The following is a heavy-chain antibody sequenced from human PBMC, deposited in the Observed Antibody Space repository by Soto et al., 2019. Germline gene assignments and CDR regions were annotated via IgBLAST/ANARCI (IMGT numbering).Heavy chain of an antibody. J-gene: IGHJ4*02. Sequence: EVQLVESGGGLVQPGGSLRLSCAASGFTFGNDWMHWVRQAPGNGLVWVARINSDGSSTSYADSVKGRFTISRDNAKNTLYLQMNSLRAEDTAMYYCTKVISTVGGDFDSWGQGTLVTVSS. CDR2: INSDGSST. D-gene: IGHD3-16*01. CDR1: GFTFGNDW. V-gene: IGHV3-74*01. CDR3: TKVISTVGGDFDS.